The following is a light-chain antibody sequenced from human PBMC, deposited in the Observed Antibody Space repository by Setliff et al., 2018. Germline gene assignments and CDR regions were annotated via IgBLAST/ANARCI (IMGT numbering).Light chain of an antibody. J-gene: IGLJ1*01. Sequence: QSVLAQPPSASGSPGQSVTISCTGTSIDISPYNSVSWYQQHPGKAPKLMIYQVTQRPSGVPDRFSGSKSGDTASLTVSGLQAEDEADYYCSSYEGTNNLVFGTGTKVTVL. V-gene: IGLV2-8*01. CDR2: QVT. CDR3: SSYEGTNNLV. CDR1: SIDISPYNS.